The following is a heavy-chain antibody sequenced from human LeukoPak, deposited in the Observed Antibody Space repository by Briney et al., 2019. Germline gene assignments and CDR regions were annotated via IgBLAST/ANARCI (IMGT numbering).Heavy chain of an antibody. CDR1: GGSFSGYY. Sequence: SETLSLTCAVYGGSFSGYYWSWIRQPPGKGLEWIGEINHSGSTNYNPSLKSRVTISVDTSKNQFSLKLSSVTAADTAVYYCARTYCSGGSCYYHYYYYYMDVWGKGTTVTVSS. J-gene: IGHJ6*03. CDR2: INHSGST. CDR3: ARTYCSGGSCYYHYYYYYMDV. V-gene: IGHV4-34*01. D-gene: IGHD2-15*01.